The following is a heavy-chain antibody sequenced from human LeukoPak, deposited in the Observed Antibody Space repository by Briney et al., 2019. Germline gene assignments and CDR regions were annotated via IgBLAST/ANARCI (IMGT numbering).Heavy chain of an antibody. CDR1: GYTFTSYY. Sequence: ASVKVSCKASGYTFTSYYMHWVRQAPGQGLEWMGIINPSGGSTSYAQKFQGRVTMTRDTPTSTVYMELSSLRSEDTAVYYCARGAPLAVAGPDAFDIWGQGTMVTVSS. CDR3: ARGAPLAVAGPDAFDI. V-gene: IGHV1-46*01. J-gene: IGHJ3*02. D-gene: IGHD6-19*01. CDR2: INPSGGST.